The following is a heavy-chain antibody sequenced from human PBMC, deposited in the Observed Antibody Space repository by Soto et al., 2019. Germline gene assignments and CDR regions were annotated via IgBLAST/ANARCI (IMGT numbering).Heavy chain of an antibody. Sequence: EVQLVESGGGLVQPGGSLRLSCAASGFTVSSNYMSWVRQAPGKGLEWVSVIYSGGSTYYADSVKGRFTISRHNSKNTLYLQMNSLRSEDTAVYYCARDILFGKSGYSYYYMDVWRKGTTVTAPS. D-gene: IGHD3-10*02. J-gene: IGHJ6*03. CDR3: ARDILFGKSGYSYYYMDV. CDR1: GFTVSSNY. CDR2: IYSGGST. V-gene: IGHV3-53*04.